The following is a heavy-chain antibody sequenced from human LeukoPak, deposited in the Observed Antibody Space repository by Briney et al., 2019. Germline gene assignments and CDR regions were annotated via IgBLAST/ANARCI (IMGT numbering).Heavy chain of an antibody. CDR3: ARDRGEQLPRVYEYYFDY. CDR1: GFTFSDYY. J-gene: IGHJ4*02. D-gene: IGHD6-6*01. Sequence: GGSLRLSCAASGFTFSDYYMSWIRQAPGKGLEWVSYSSSSGSTIYYADSVKGRFTISRDSAKNSLYLQMNSLRAEDTAVYYCARDRGEQLPRVYEYYFDYWGQGTLVTVSS. V-gene: IGHV3-11*04. CDR2: SSSSGSTI.